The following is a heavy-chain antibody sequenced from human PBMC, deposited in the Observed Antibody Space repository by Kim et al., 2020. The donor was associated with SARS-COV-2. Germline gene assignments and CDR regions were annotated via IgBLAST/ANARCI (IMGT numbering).Heavy chain of an antibody. J-gene: IGHJ4*02. D-gene: IGHD3-16*01. CDR3: ARRFTAGGGHFDY. Sequence: GGSLRLSCSASGFTFSSHGLSWVRQAPGKGLQWVASISSGDSPHYADSVKGRLTISRDNSKNALYLQMDSLRADDTAVYYSARRFTAGGGHFDYWGQGAPVTVSS. CDR1: GFTFSSHG. CDR2: ISSGDSP. V-gene: IGHV3-23*01.